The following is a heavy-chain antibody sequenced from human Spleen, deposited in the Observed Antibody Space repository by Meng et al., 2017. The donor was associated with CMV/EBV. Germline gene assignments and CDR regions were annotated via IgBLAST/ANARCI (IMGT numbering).Heavy chain of an antibody. J-gene: IGHJ4*02. V-gene: IGHV4-34*01. Sequence: SETLSLTCAVYGGSFSNYFWSWIRQPPGKGLEWIGEINHSGITNYNPSLKSRVTISVDTSKNQFSLKLSSVTAADTAVYYCARGLRGSGYDYGMGYWGQGTLVTVSS. CDR3: ARGLRGSGYDYGMGY. CDR1: GGSFSNYF. D-gene: IGHD5-12*01. CDR2: INHSGIT.